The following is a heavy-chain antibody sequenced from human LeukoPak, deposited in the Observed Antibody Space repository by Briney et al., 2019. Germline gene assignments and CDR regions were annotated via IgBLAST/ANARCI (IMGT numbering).Heavy chain of an antibody. CDR3: AKDHSSSAWYYFDY. CDR1: GFTFSSYG. D-gene: IGHD6-19*01. J-gene: IGHJ4*02. CDR2: IWYDGSNK. Sequence: GGSLRLSCAASGFTFSSYGMHWVRQAPGKGLEGVAVIWYDGSNKYYADSVKGRFTISRDNSKNTLYLQMNSLRAEDTAVYYCAKDHSSSAWYYFDYWGQGTLVTVSS. V-gene: IGHV3-33*06.